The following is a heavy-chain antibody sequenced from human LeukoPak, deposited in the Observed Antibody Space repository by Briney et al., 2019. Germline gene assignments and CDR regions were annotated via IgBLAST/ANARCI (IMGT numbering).Heavy chain of an antibody. CDR1: GFTFSSYG. V-gene: IGHV3-30*02. J-gene: IGHJ4*02. CDR3: AKDSYYDSSGYYYVFDY. Sequence: PGGSLRLSCAASGFTFSSYGMHWVRQAPGKGLEWVAFIRYDGSNKYYADSVKGRFTISRDNSKNTLYLQMNSLRAEDTAVYYCAKDSYYDSSGYYYVFDYWGQGTLVTVSS. D-gene: IGHD3-22*01. CDR2: IRYDGSNK.